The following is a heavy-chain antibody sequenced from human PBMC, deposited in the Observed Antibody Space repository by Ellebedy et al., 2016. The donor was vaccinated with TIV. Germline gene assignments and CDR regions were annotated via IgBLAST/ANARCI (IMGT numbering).Heavy chain of an antibody. CDR2: IYHGVNS. D-gene: IGHD1-1*01. Sequence: SETLSLXXAVSGDPITGSHWWSWVRQPPGRGLEWIGEIYHGVNSHYNPSLKSRVIISRDTSKNHFSLKLGSVTVDDTAVYYCAKQSVTWKSWFDPWGQGILVTVSS. CDR1: GDPITGSHW. V-gene: IGHV4-4*02. J-gene: IGHJ5*02. CDR3: AKQSVTWKSWFDP.